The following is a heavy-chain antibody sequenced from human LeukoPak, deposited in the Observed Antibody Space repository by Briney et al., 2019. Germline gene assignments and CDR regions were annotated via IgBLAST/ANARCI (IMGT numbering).Heavy chain of an antibody. V-gene: IGHV3-23*01. CDR2: ISGGSGST. Sequence: GGSLRPSCAASGFTFSSYAMSWVRQAPGKGLAWVSTISGGSGSTYCADSVKGRFTISKDNAKNSLYLQMNSLRAEDTALYHCARNNGMDVWGQGTTVIVSS. J-gene: IGHJ6*02. CDR1: GFTFSSYA. CDR3: ARNNGMDV.